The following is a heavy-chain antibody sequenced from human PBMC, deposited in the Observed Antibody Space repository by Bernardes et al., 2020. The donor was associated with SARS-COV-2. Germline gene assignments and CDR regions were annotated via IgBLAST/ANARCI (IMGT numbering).Heavy chain of an antibody. CDR2: IDWDDDT. D-gene: IGHD4-17*01. Sequence: SGTTLLKPYQTLRLLGHFGRVSLRRSGKYVNWIRQPPGKALEWLARIDWDDDTYYSTSLKTRLSISKDTSITTVYMELSRLGRDDTAIYYCARVSGNYRDYFYFDFWGQGTLVTVSS. CDR3: ARVSGNYRDYFYFDF. J-gene: IGHJ4*02. CDR1: RVSLRRSGKY. V-gene: IGHV2-70*11.